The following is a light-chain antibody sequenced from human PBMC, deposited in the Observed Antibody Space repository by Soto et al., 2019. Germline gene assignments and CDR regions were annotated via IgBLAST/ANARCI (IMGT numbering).Light chain of an antibody. CDR3: QQYSTYPWT. CDR1: QTISTL. Sequence: DIQMTQSPSTLSASVGDRATITCRASQTISTLLAWYQQRPGKAPNLLIYKASSLESGVPSRFSGSGSGTVFTLTISSLQPDDFATYFCQQYSTYPWTFGQGTKVEVK. J-gene: IGKJ1*01. CDR2: KAS. V-gene: IGKV1-5*03.